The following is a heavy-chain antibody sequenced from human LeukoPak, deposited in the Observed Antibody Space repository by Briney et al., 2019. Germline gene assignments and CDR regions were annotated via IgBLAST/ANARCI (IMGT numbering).Heavy chain of an antibody. CDR2: IIPIFGTA. CDR3: ARGRIGLLWFGELER. V-gene: IGHV1-69*13. D-gene: IGHD3-10*01. Sequence: SVKVSCKASGGTFSSYAISWVRQAPGQGLEWMGGIIPIFGTANNAQKFQGRVTITADESTSTAYMELSSLRSEDTAVYYCARGRIGLLWFGELERWGQGTLVTVSS. CDR1: GGTFSSYA. J-gene: IGHJ4*02.